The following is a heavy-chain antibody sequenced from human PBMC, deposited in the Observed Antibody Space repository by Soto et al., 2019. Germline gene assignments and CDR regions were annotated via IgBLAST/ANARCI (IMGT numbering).Heavy chain of an antibody. CDR2: IYYSANT. CDR3: ARSGGNSYYYGMDV. D-gene: IGHD3-10*01. Sequence: QVQLQESGPGLVKPSQTLSLPCSVSGGSISSGGYYWSWIRQPPGKGLEWIGYIYYSANTHYNPSLKGRVSISADTSKNQFSLNLSSVTAADTAVYYCARSGGNSYYYGMDVWGQGTTVTGSS. CDR1: GGSISSGGYY. V-gene: IGHV4-31*02. J-gene: IGHJ6*02.